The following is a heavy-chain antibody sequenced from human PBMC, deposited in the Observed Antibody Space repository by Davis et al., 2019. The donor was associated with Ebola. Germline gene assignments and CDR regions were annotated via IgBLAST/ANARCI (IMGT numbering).Heavy chain of an antibody. CDR3: AHFGVTQNAYDI. CDR2: IWYDGSKK. Sequence: GESLKISCAASGFTFSSYGIHWVRQAPGKGLEWVAVIWYDGSKKYYADSVKGRFTISRDNSKNTLYLQMNSLRAEDTAVYYCAHFGVTQNAYDIWGQGTMVTVSS. V-gene: IGHV3-33*01. J-gene: IGHJ3*02. CDR1: GFTFSSYG. D-gene: IGHD3-10*01.